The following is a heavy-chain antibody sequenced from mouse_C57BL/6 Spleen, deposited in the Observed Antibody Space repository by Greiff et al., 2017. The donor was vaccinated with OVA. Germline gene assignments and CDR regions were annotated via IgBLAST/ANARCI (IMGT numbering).Heavy chain of an antibody. CDR3: ASPFIATEVVPSFDV. Sequence: ESGPGLVKPSPSLSLTCSVTGYSITSGYYWNWIRQFPGNKLEWMGYIRYDGSNNYNPSLKNRTSLTRDTSKNQFFLKLNSVTTEDTATYCCASPFIATEVVPSFDVWGTGTTVTVSS. CDR2: IRYDGSN. D-gene: IGHD1-1*01. V-gene: IGHV3-6*01. CDR1: GYSITSGYY. J-gene: IGHJ1*03.